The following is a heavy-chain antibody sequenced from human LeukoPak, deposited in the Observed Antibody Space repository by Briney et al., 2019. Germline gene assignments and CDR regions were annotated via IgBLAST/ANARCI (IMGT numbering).Heavy chain of an antibody. D-gene: IGHD3-22*01. CDR2: ISWNSGSI. J-gene: IGHJ3*02. CDR3: AKGVYYDSSGYLYAFDI. CDR1: GFTFDDYA. V-gene: IGHV3-9*01. Sequence: GGSLRLSCAASGFTFDDYAMHWVRQAPGKGLEWVSGISWNSGSIGYADSVKGRFTISRDNAKNSLYLQMNSLRAEDTALYYCAKGVYYDSSGYLYAFDIWGQGTMVTVSS.